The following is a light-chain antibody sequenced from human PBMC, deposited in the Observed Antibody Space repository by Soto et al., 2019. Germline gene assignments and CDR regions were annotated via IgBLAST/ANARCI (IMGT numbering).Light chain of an antibody. V-gene: IGKV1-39*01. CDR3: QQIHTAPRT. J-gene: IGKJ1*01. CDR2: AAS. Sequence: DIQMTQSPSSLSASVGDRVTITCRASQSISNYLNWYQQKPGKAPNLLIYAASSLQSGVPSRFSGSGSGTDFTLTISSLQPEDFATYYCQQIHTAPRTFGQGTKVEIK. CDR1: QSISNY.